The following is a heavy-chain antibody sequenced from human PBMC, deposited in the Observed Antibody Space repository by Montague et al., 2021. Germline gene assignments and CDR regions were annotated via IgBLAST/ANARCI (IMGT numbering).Heavy chain of an antibody. D-gene: IGHD5-18*01. Sequence: SETLSLTCTVPGGSISSFYWSWIRQPPEKGLELIAYIYYSGRAGGTTNYNPSLKSRVTISVDSSKNQLSLQLTSVTTADTAVYYCARGRGNSYVSFDSWGQGTLISVSS. CDR2: IYYSGRAGGTT. V-gene: IGHV4-59*13. J-gene: IGHJ4*02. CDR1: GGSISSFY. CDR3: ARGRGNSYVSFDS.